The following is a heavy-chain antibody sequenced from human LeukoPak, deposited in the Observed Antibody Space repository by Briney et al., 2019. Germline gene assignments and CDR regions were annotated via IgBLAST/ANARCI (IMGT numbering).Heavy chain of an antibody. J-gene: IGHJ4*02. CDR2: IWYDGGNK. CDR3: ARDRDSSSWFDY. Sequence: GRSLRLSCAASGFTFSNYGMHWVRQAPGKGLEWVAVIWYDGGNKYYADSVKGRFTISRDNSKNTLYLQMNSLRAEDTAVYYCARDRDSSSWFDYWGQGALVTVSS. D-gene: IGHD6-13*01. CDR1: GFTFSNYG. V-gene: IGHV3-33*01.